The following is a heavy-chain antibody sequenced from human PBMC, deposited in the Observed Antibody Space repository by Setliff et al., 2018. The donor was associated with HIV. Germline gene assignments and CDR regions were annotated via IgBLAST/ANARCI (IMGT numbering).Heavy chain of an antibody. D-gene: IGHD3-22*01. Sequence: ASVKVSCKASGYTFTSYYMHWVRQAPGQGLEWMGIINPSSGSTTYAQKFQGRVIMTRDTSTSTVYMELSSLRSEDTAVYYCAREERYYDGKGALDYWGQGMLVTVSS. CDR2: INPSSGST. J-gene: IGHJ4*02. CDR3: AREERYYDGKGALDY. V-gene: IGHV1-46*01. CDR1: GYTFTSYY.